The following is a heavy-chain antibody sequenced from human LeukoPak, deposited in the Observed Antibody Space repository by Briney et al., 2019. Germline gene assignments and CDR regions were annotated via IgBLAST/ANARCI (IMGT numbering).Heavy chain of an antibody. V-gene: IGHV4-30-4*01. CDR1: GGSLSSGDYY. CDR2: IYYSGST. Sequence: SQTLSLTCTVSGGSLSSGDYYWNWIRQPPGKGLEWIGYIYYSGSTFYNPSLVSRVTISVDTSKNQFSLKLSSVTTPDTAMYYCARVPTGYYPFDYWGQGTLVTVSS. D-gene: IGHD3-9*01. J-gene: IGHJ4*02. CDR3: ARVPTGYYPFDY.